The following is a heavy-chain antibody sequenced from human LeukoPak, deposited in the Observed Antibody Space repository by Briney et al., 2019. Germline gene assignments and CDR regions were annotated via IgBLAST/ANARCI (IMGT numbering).Heavy chain of an antibody. CDR2: ISGSGGST. V-gene: IGHV3-23*01. CDR1: GFSFSNTW. D-gene: IGHD4-17*01. Sequence: GGSLRLSCAASGFSFSNTWMSWVRQAPGKGLEWVSAISGSGGSTYYADSVKGRFTISRDNSKNTLYLQMNSLRAEDTAVYYCAKASNDYGDYLDYWGQGTLVTVSS. J-gene: IGHJ4*02. CDR3: AKASNDYGDYLDY.